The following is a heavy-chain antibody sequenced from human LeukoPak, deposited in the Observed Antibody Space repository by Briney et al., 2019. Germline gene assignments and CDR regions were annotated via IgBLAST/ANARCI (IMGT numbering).Heavy chain of an antibody. CDR3: VSFYETN. D-gene: IGHD2-2*01. J-gene: IGHJ4*02. V-gene: IGHV3-74*01. Sequence: GGSLRLSCAASGFTFSSYWMHWVRQAPGKGLAWVSHVNSDGSWTSHADSVKGRFTISKDNAKNTVYLQMNNLRTEDTAVYYCVSFYETNWGRGTLVTVSS. CDR1: GFTFSSYW. CDR2: VNSDGSWT.